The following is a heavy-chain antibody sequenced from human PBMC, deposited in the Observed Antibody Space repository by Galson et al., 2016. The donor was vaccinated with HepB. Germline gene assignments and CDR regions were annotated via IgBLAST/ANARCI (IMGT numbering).Heavy chain of an antibody. J-gene: IGHJ6*02. V-gene: IGHV5-10-1*01. D-gene: IGHD4-17*01. CDR1: GYRLTDYW. Sequence: QSGAEVKEPGESLRISCQGSGYRLTDYWITWVRQVPGKGLQWMGRIDPDDSYTNYSPSFQGHVTISVDKSINTAYLQWSTPKASDTAIYYCARALEYGSRNYYDYYAMDVWGPGTTVIVSS. CDR3: ARALEYGSRNYYDYYAMDV. CDR2: IDPDDSYT.